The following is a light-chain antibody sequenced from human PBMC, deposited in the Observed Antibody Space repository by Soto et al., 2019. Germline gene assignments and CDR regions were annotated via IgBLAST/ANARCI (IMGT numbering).Light chain of an antibody. J-gene: IGKJ1*01. V-gene: IGKV3-15*01. Sequence: EIVMTQSPATLSASPGERATLSCRASQNVYSNLVWYQQKPGQAPRLLIYGASSRAAGIPARFSGSGSGTEFTLTISSLQSEDFAVYYCQQCSAWPRTFGQGTKVEIK. CDR2: GAS. CDR3: QQCSAWPRT. CDR1: QNVYSN.